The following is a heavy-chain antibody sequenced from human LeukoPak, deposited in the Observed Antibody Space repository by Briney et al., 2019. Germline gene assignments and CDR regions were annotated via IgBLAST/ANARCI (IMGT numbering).Heavy chain of an antibody. V-gene: IGHV4-59*01. CDR2: IYCSGST. Sequence: PSETLSLTCTVSGGSISSYYWSWIRQPPGKGLEWIGDIYCSGSTNYNPSLKSRVTISVDTSKTKFSLKLSSVPAADTAVYYCARVPIGYCSGGSCFRWFDPWGQGTLVTVSS. J-gene: IGHJ5*02. CDR1: GGSISSYY. CDR3: ARVPIGYCSGGSCFRWFDP. D-gene: IGHD2-15*01.